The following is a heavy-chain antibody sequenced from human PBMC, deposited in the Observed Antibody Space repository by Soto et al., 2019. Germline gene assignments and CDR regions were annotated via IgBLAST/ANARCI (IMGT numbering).Heavy chain of an antibody. J-gene: IGHJ5*02. V-gene: IGHV4-30-2*01. CDR3: ARRYFDWLLSGRSWFDP. Sequence: SETLSLTCAVSGGSISSGGSSWSWIRQPPGKGLEWIGYIYHSGSTYYNPSLKSRVTISVDRSKNQFSLKLSSVTAADTAVYYCARRYFDWLLSGRSWFDPWGQGTLVTVSS. CDR2: IYHSGST. CDR1: GGSISSGGSS. D-gene: IGHD3-9*01.